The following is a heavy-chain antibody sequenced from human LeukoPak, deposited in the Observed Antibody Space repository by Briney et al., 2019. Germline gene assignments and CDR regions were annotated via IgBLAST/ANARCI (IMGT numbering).Heavy chain of an antibody. V-gene: IGHV4-4*07. J-gene: IGHJ5*02. CDR2: IYTSGST. CDR3: ARDVLGYCSSTSCPNWFDP. Sequence: SETLSLTCTVSGGSISSYYWSWIRQPAGKGLEWIGRIYTSGSTNYNPSLKSRVTMSVDTSKNQFSLKLSSVTAADTAVYYCARDVLGYCSSTSCPNWFDPWGQGTLVTVSS. D-gene: IGHD2-2*01. CDR1: GGSISSYY.